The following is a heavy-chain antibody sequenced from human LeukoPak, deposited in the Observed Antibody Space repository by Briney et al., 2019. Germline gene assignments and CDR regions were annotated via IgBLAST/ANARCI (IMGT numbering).Heavy chain of an antibody. V-gene: IGHV3-7*01. CDR1: AFTFSSYW. D-gene: IGHD6-19*01. J-gene: IGHJ4*02. Sequence: GGSLRLSCAASAFTFSSYWMSWVRQAPGKGLEWVANINQGGREKHYLDSVKGRFTISRDNAKNSLYLRMNSLRAEDTAVYYCARGGSSGSFDYWGQGTLVTVSS. CDR2: INQGGREK. CDR3: ARGGSSGSFDY.